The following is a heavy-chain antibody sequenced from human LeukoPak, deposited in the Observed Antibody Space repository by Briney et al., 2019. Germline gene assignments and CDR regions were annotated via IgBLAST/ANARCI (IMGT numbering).Heavy chain of an antibody. J-gene: IGHJ3*01. Sequence: PSETLSFTCTVSGGPISSGGFSWTWIRQPPGKGLEWIGYIFQSGSPSYNPSLRSRVTISVDTSTNQFSLRLNSVTAADTAMYYCARDRAGLGLLDFWGQGTMVTVFS. CDR3: ARDRAGLGLLDF. D-gene: IGHD1-26*01. CDR2: IFQSGSP. CDR1: GGPISSGGFS. V-gene: IGHV4-30-2*01.